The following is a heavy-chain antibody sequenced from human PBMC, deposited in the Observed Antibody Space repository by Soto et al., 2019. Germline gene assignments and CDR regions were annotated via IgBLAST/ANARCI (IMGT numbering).Heavy chain of an antibody. CDR3: ASPRYSGYDPYFDY. CDR2: IIPIFGTA. V-gene: IGHV1-69*13. CDR1: GGTFSSYA. Sequence: SVKVSCKASGGTFSSYAISWVRQAPGQGLEWMGGIIPIFGTANYAQKFQGRVTITADESTSTAYMELSSLRPEDTAVYYCASPRYSGYDPYFDYWGQGTLVTVSS. J-gene: IGHJ4*02. D-gene: IGHD5-12*01.